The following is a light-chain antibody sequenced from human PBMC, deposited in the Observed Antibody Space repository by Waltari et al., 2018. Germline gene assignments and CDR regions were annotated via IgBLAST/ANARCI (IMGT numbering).Light chain of an antibody. CDR3: QQYGSSILYT. Sequence: EVVLTQSPGTLSLSPGEKATFSCRASQSLTTRYLAWYQHKPGQAPRLLIYGASSRGAAIPDRFSGSGSGTDFSLTINRLEPDDSAVYYCQQYGSSILYTFGQGTKLEIK. CDR1: QSLTTRY. J-gene: IGKJ2*01. CDR2: GAS. V-gene: IGKV3-20*01.